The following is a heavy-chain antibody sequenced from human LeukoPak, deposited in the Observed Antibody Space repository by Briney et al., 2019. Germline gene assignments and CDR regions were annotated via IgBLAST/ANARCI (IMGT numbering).Heavy chain of an antibody. CDR2: IRYDGSNK. D-gene: IGHD3-3*02. J-gene: IGHJ4*02. V-gene: IGHV3-30*02. CDR1: GFTFSSYG. Sequence: GGSLRLSCAASGFTFSSYGMHWVRQAPGKGLEWVAFIRYDGSNKYYADSVKGRFTISRDNSKNTLYLQMNSLRAEDTAVYYCAREIRYYFDYWGQGTLVTVSS. CDR3: AREIRYYFDY.